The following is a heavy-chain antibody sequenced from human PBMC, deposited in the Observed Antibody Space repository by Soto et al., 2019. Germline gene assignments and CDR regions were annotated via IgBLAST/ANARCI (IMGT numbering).Heavy chain of an antibody. CDR1: GFTFSSYA. V-gene: IGHV3-30-3*01. CDR3: ASSYSSSWDYYYGMDV. Sequence: AGGSLRLSCAASGFTFSSYAMHWVRQAPGKGLEWVAVISYDGSNKYYADSVKGRFTISRDNSKNTLYLQMNSLRAEDTAVYYCASSYSSSWDYYYGMDVWGQGTTVTVSS. D-gene: IGHD6-13*01. CDR2: ISYDGSNK. J-gene: IGHJ6*02.